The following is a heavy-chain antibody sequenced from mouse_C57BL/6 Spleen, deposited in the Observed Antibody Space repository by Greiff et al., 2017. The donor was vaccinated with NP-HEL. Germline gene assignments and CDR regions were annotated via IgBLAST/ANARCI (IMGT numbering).Heavy chain of an antibody. D-gene: IGHD1-1*01. J-gene: IGHJ1*03. V-gene: IGHV1-18*01. Sequence: VHVKQSGPELVKPGASVKIPCKASGYTFTDYNMDWVKQSHGKSLEWIGDINPNNGGTIYNKKFKGKATLTVDKSSSTAYMELRSLTSEDTAVYYCARWAPYDYGSSYWYFDVWGTGTTVTVSS. CDR3: ARWAPYDYGSSYWYFDV. CDR2: INPNNGGT. CDR1: GYTFTDYN.